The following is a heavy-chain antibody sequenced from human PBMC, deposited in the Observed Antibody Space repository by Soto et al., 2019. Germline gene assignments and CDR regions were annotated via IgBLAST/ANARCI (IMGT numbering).Heavy chain of an antibody. V-gene: IGHV4-61*01. CDR1: GGSVSSGSHY. Sequence: QVQLQESGPGLVKPSETLSLSCTVSGGSVSSGSHYWSWIRQPPGKGLEWIGYIYYSGSTNYNPSLKSRXXIXVXXSKSQFSLRLSSVTAADTAVYYCARGWTYSYNFDYWGQGTLVTVSS. CDR2: IYYSGST. J-gene: IGHJ4*02. D-gene: IGHD1-26*01. CDR3: ARGWTYSYNFDY.